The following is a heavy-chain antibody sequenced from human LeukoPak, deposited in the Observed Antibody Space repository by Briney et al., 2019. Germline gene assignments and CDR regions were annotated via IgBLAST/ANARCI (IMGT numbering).Heavy chain of an antibody. CDR2: ISASGANT. V-gene: IGHV3-23*01. D-gene: IGHD3-22*01. Sequence: GGSLRLSCAASGFTFSSYAMNWVRQAPGKGLEWVSVISASGANTYYADSVKGRFTISRDNSKNTLYLQMNSLRAEDTAIYYCAKCDSSGYYSGGFDYWGQGTLLTVSS. J-gene: IGHJ4*02. CDR3: AKCDSSGYYSGGFDY. CDR1: GFTFSSYA.